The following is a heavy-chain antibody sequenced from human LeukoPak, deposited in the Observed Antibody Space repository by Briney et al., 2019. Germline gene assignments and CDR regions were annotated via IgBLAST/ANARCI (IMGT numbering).Heavy chain of an antibody. D-gene: IGHD6-13*01. Sequence: TGGSLRLSCSASGFTFSSFAMHWVRQAPGKGLEYVSAISSNGGSTYYADSVKGRFTISRDNSKNTLYLQMGSLRAEDTAVYYCVKSSSSWSQFEYFQHWGQGTLVTVSS. V-gene: IGHV3-64D*06. CDR1: GFTFSSFA. CDR2: ISSNGGST. CDR3: VKSSSSWSQFEYFQH. J-gene: IGHJ1*01.